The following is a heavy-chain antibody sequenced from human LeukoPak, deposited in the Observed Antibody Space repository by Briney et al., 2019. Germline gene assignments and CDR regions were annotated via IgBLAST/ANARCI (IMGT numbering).Heavy chain of an antibody. Sequence: PGGSLRLSCAASGFTFSSYSMNWVRQAPGKGPEWISAISSSGTYIFYADSVKGRFTISRDNAENSLYLQMNSLRAEDTALYYCARVGAASYSSGKGQLPAHFDYWGQGTLVTVSS. J-gene: IGHJ4*02. CDR2: ISSSGTYI. CDR1: GFTFSSYS. D-gene: IGHD3-22*01. V-gene: IGHV3-21*01. CDR3: ARVGAASYSSGKGQLPAHFDY.